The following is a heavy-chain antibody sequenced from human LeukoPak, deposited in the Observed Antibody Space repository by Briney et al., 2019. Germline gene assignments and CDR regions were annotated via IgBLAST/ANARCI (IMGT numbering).Heavy chain of an antibody. J-gene: IGHJ4*02. CDR1: GGSISSSNW. V-gene: IGHV4-4*02. D-gene: IGHD2-2*01. Sequence: SETLSLTCAVSGGSISSSNWWSWVRQPPGKGLEWIGEIYHSGSTNYNPSLKSRVTISVDKSKNQFSLKLSSVTAADTAVYYCARAHCSSTSCYCSDYWGQGTLVTVSS. CDR3: ARAHCSSTSCYCSDY. CDR2: IYHSGST.